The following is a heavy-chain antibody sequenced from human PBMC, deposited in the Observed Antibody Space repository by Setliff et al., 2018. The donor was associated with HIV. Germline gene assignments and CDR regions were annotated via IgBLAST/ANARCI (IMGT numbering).Heavy chain of an antibody. V-gene: IGHV3-53*01. D-gene: IGHD3-9*01. CDR1: GFNFASHT. CDR2: IYTDGTT. CDR3: ARTFRVLRYFGP. J-gene: IGHJ5*02. Sequence: PGGSLRLSCAASGFNFASHTMSWVRQAPGKGLEWVSVIYTDGTTHYADSVKGRFTISRDNSKNTVYLQMSSLRAEDTATYYCARTFRVLRYFGPWGQGTLVTVS.